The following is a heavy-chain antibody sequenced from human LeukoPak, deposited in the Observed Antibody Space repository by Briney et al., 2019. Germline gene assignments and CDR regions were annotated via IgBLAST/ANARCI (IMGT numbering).Heavy chain of an antibody. J-gene: IGHJ4*02. CDR3: ARGKLYCSGGSCWPYYFDY. CDR1: GGSISSGGYY. D-gene: IGHD2-15*01. V-gene: IGHV4-31*03. Sequence: SQTLSLTCTVSGGSISSGGYYWSWIRQHPGKGLEWIGYIYYSGSTYYNPSLKSRVTISVDTSKNQFSLKLSSVTAADTAVYSCARGKLYCSGGSCWPYYFDYWGQGTLVTVSS. CDR2: IYYSGST.